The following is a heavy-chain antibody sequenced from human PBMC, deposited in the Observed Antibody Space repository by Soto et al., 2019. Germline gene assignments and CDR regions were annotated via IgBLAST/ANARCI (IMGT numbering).Heavy chain of an antibody. V-gene: IGHV5-10-1*01. Sequence: GESLKISCKGSGYNFDTYWINWVRQTPGKGLEWMGMIDPIDSKTKYSPSLEGHITISVDKSISTTYLQWSSLKASDTAIYYCARRIAAAGGYYYYAFDVWGQGTAVTVSS. CDR2: IDPIDSKT. J-gene: IGHJ6*02. CDR1: GYNFDTYW. CDR3: ARRIAAAGGYYYYAFDV. D-gene: IGHD6-13*01.